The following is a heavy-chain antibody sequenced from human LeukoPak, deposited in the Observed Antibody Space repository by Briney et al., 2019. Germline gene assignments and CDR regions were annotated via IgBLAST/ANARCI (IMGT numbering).Heavy chain of an antibody. CDR1: GFTFSSYA. CDR2: ISGSGGST. CDR3: SKETSSGWESLYYFDF. J-gene: IGHJ4*02. V-gene: IGHV3-23*01. Sequence: GGSLRLSCAASGFTFSSYAMSWVRQAPGKGLEWVSAISGSGGSTYYADSVKGAFTISRDNSKNTLYLQMNSLRAEDTAVDYWSKETSSGWESLYYFDFWGQGTLVTVSS. D-gene: IGHD6-19*01.